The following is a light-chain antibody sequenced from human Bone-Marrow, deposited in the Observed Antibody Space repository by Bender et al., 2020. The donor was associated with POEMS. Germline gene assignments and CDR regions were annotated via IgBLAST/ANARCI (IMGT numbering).Light chain of an antibody. CDR1: DSNFGGNN. Sequence: QSVLTQPPSASGTPGQSVIISCSGTDSNFGGNNVNWYQHLPGTAPRLVVYSNYQRPSGVSDRFSGSKSGTSASLAISGLRYDDEADYYCAAWDDSLSGRVFGGGTRLTVL. CDR3: AAWDDSLSGRV. J-gene: IGLJ3*02. V-gene: IGLV1-47*02. CDR2: SNY.